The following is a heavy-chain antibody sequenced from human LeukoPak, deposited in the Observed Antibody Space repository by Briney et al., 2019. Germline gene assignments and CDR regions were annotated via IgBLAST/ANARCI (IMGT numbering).Heavy chain of an antibody. CDR1: GGSISSSSYY. J-gene: IGHJ4*02. CDR2: IYYSGST. CDR3: ARQEYSSSWSDPLYYFDY. V-gene: IGHV4-39*01. D-gene: IGHD6-13*01. Sequence: SETLSLTCTVSGGSISSSSYYWGWIRQPPGTGLEWIGSIYYSGSTYYNPSLKSRVTISVDTSKNQFSLKLSSVTAADTAVYYCARQEYSSSWSDPLYYFDYWGQGTLVTVSS.